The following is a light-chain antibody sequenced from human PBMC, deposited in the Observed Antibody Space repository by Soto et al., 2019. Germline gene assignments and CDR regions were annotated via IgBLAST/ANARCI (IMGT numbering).Light chain of an antibody. J-gene: IGKJ5*01. V-gene: IGKV3-11*01. CDR1: QSVGSS. CDR3: QQDGASPLT. Sequence: EIVLTQSPATLSLSPGERATLSCRASQSVGSSLAWYQQKLGQAPRLLIYAASDRATGIPGRFSGSGSGTDFTLTISRLEPEDFAVYYCQQDGASPLTFGQGTRLEI. CDR2: AAS.